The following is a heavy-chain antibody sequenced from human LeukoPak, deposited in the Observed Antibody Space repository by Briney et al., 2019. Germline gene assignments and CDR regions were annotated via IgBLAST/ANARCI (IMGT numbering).Heavy chain of an antibody. D-gene: IGHD5-24*01. Sequence: ASVKVSCKASRYTFTSYAMHWVRQAPGQGLEWMGWITPSGGTNYPQKFQGRVAITRDTSITTAYMDLSRLTSDDTAVYYCARGRYGDGFAHFDYWGQGALVTVSS. CDR1: RYTFTSYA. V-gene: IGHV1-2*02. CDR2: ITPSGGT. CDR3: ARGRYGDGFAHFDY. J-gene: IGHJ4*02.